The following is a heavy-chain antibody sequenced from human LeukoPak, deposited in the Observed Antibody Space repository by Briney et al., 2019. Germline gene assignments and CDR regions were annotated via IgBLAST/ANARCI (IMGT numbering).Heavy chain of an antibody. D-gene: IGHD3-22*01. CDR2: ISAYNGNT. Sequence: GASVKVSCKASGYTSTSYGISWVRQAPGQGLEWMGWISAYNGNTNYAQKLQGRVTMTTDASTSTAYMELRSLRSDDTAVYYCARASYYDSSGYYFLDYWGQGALVTVSS. V-gene: IGHV1-18*01. CDR3: ARASYYDSSGYYFLDY. J-gene: IGHJ4*02. CDR1: GYTSTSYG.